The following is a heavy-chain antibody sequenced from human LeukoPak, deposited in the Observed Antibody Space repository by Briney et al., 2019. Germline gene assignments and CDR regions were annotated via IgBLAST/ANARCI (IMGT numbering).Heavy chain of an antibody. CDR1: GGSISSYY. J-gene: IGHJ3*02. D-gene: IGHD3-10*01. V-gene: IGHV4-59*12. Sequence: SETLSLTCTVSGGSISSYYWSWIRQPPGKGLEWIGYIYYSGSTYYNPSLKSRVTISVDTSNDQFSLKLTSVTAADTAMYYCARDDLVGSYRSRDAFDIWGQGAMVTVSS. CDR2: IYYSGST. CDR3: ARDDLVGSYRSRDAFDI.